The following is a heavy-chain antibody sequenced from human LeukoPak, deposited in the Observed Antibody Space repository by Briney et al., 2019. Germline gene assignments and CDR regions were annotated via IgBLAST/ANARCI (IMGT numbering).Heavy chain of an antibody. CDR1: GGSISSYY. CDR2: IYTSGST. CDR3: ASGVVEWECYYYFMDV. V-gene: IGHV4-4*07. D-gene: IGHD1-26*01. J-gene: IGHJ6*03. Sequence: PSETLSLTCTVSGGSISSYYWSWIRQPAGKGLEWIGRIYTSGSTNYNPSLKSRVTMSIDTSKNQFSLKLSSVTAADTAVYYCASGVVEWECYYYFMDVWGKGTTVTVSS.